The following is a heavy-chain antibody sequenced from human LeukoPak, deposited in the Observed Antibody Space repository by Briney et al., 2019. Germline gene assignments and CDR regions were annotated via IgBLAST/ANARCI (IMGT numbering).Heavy chain of an antibody. CDR2: IKQDGSEK. CDR3: AREWQGGIAAAGTRIEGDY. Sequence: GGSLRLSCAVSGFSDSGYWMTWVRQAPGKGLEGVANIKQDGSEKNYVDSVKGRFTISRDNAENSLFLQMNSLRVEDTAVYYCAREWQGGIAAAGTRIEGDYWGQGTLVAVSS. CDR1: GFSDSGYW. J-gene: IGHJ4*02. V-gene: IGHV3-7*01. D-gene: IGHD6-13*01.